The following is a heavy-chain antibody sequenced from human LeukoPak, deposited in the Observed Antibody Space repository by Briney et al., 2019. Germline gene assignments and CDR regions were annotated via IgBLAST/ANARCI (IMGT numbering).Heavy chain of an antibody. CDR2: VYHSGST. D-gene: IGHD6-6*01. Sequence: SETLFLTCTVSGYSISSGFFWGWIRQPPGKGLEWIGSVYHSGSTYYNPSLKSRVTISVDTSKNQFSLKLSSVTAADTAVYYCARVDSTAARPLDYWGQGTLVTVSS. CDR1: GYSISSGFF. CDR3: ARVDSTAARPLDY. V-gene: IGHV4-38-2*02. J-gene: IGHJ4*02.